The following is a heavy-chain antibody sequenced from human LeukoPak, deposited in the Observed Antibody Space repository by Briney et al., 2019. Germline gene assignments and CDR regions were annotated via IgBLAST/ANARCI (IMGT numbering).Heavy chain of an antibody. CDR2: IIPIFGTA. V-gene: IGHV1-69*13. Sequence: ASVKVSCKASGYTFTSYAISWVRQAPGQGLEWMGGIIPIFGTANYAQKFQGRVTITADESTSTAYMELSSLRSEDTAVYYCARDLFSVTMIVVVGLDWGQGTLVTVSS. J-gene: IGHJ4*02. D-gene: IGHD3-22*01. CDR1: GYTFTSYA. CDR3: ARDLFSVTMIVVVGLD.